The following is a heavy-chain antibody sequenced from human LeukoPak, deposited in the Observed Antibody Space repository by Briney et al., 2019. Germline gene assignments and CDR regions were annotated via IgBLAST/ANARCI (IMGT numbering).Heavy chain of an antibody. D-gene: IGHD6-6*01. J-gene: IGHJ4*02. CDR3: ASTNYSSSLPLH. CDR1: GLTVSSKY. CDR2: ISGSGGST. Sequence: PGGSLRLSCAASGLTVSSKYMAWVRQAPGKGLEWVSAISGSGGSTYYADSVKGRFTISRDNSRNTLYLQMNSLRAEDTAVYYCASTNYSSSLPLHWGQGTLVTVSS. V-gene: IGHV3-23*01.